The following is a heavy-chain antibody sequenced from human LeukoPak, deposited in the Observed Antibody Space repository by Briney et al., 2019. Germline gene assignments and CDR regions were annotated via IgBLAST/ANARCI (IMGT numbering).Heavy chain of an antibody. J-gene: IGHJ6*02. Sequence: GGSLRLSYVASGFTFSDSWMSWVRQAPGKGLEWVADIRDDGSQKEYLDSVKGRFTISRDNAKNSLYLQMDSLRAEDTAVYYCATYTNWVAGDIWGQGTTVTVSS. CDR3: ATYTNWVAGDI. CDR1: GFTFSDSW. CDR2: IRDDGSQK. D-gene: IGHD7-27*01. V-gene: IGHV3-7*01.